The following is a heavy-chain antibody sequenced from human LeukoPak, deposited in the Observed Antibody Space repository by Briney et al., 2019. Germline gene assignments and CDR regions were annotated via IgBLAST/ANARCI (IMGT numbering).Heavy chain of an antibody. D-gene: IGHD6-19*01. CDR1: GVTISGYW. Sequence: GGSLRLSCAASGVTISGYWLRWTRQAPGKGREGVANIKGDGSEIYYLDSVKGRFTISRDNAKKSLYLQMSSLRVEDSAVYYCARDGSGGWHFDYWGQGTLVTVSS. CDR3: ARDGSGGWHFDY. CDR2: IKGDGSEI. V-gene: IGHV3-7*01. J-gene: IGHJ4*01.